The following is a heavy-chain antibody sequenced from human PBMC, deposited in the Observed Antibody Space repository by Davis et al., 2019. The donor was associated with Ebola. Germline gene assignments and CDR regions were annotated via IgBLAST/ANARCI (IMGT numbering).Heavy chain of an antibody. Sequence: SETLSLTCTVSGGSISSYYWSWIRQPPGKGLEWIGYIYYSGSTNYNPSLKSRVTISVDTSKNQFSLKLSSVTAADTAVYYCARGYNYKADAFDIWGQGTMVTVSS. CDR1: GGSISSYY. D-gene: IGHD5-18*01. CDR2: IYYSGST. CDR3: ARGYNYKADAFDI. V-gene: IGHV4-59*01. J-gene: IGHJ3*02.